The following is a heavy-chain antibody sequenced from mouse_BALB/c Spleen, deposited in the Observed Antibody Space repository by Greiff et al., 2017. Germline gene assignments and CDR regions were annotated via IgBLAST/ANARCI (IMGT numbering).Heavy chain of an antibody. CDR1: GYSITSDYA. CDR3: ARRGYDDY. Sequence: EVKLVESGPGLVKPSQSLSLTCTVTGYSITSDYAWNWIRQFPGNKLEWMGYISYSGSTSYNPSLKSRISITRDTSKNQFFLQLNSVTTEDTATYYCARRGYDDYWGQGTTLTVSS. CDR2: ISYSGST. D-gene: IGHD2-2*01. V-gene: IGHV3-2*02. J-gene: IGHJ2*01.